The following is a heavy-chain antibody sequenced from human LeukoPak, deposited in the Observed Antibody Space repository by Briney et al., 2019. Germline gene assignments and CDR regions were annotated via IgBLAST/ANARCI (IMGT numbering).Heavy chain of an antibody. V-gene: IGHV4-59*01. D-gene: IGHD3-22*01. CDR1: GGSINSYY. CDR3: ARTMKYYYDSSGSRHFDY. CDR2: IYYSGST. Sequence: SETLSLTCTVSGGSINSYYWSWIRQPPGKGLEWIGYIYYSGSTNYNPSLKSRVTISVDTSKNQFSLKLSSVTAADTAVYYCARTMKYYYDSSGSRHFDYWGQGTLVTVSS. J-gene: IGHJ4*02.